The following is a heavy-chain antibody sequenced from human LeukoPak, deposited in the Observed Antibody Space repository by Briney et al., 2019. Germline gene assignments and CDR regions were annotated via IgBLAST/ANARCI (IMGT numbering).Heavy chain of an antibody. Sequence: GGSLRLSCAASGFTFSSYGMHWVRQAPGKGLEWVANINQDGSEKYYVDSVKGRFTISRDRAKNSLYLQMNSLRAEDTAVYYCARDRTAPDYWGQGTLVTVSS. CDR3: ARDRTAPDY. CDR1: GFTFSSYG. V-gene: IGHV3-7*01. J-gene: IGHJ4*02. D-gene: IGHD2-8*02. CDR2: INQDGSEK.